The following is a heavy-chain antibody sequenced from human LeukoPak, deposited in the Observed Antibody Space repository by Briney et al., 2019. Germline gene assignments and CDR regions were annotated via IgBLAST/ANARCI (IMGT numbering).Heavy chain of an antibody. J-gene: IGHJ4*01. D-gene: IGHD2-21*02. Sequence: PGGSLRLSCAASGFTFSSYTMTWVRQAPGEGLEWVSGITGSSDSTYYADSVKGRFTVSRDNSRNTLFLQMNSLRAEDTAVYYCAKKTSYCAGDCYPYYFDYWGHGTLVTVSS. V-gene: IGHV3-23*01. CDR2: ITGSSDST. CDR3: AKKTSYCAGDCYPYYFDY. CDR1: GFTFSSYT.